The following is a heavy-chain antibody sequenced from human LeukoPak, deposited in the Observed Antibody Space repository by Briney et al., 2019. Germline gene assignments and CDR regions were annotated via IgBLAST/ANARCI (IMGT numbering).Heavy chain of an antibody. V-gene: IGHV4-38-2*02. D-gene: IGHD2-21*02. CDR3: ARGSGDWTYYFDY. Sequence: SDSLSLAWTVAGYSVMIGYGGGWSRQPPGEGLAWIGSTYDGGTTYSNPSLKSRVIISEDTSKNQFSLKLSSVTAADTAVYYCARGSGDWTYYFDYWGQGTLATVSS. CDR1: GYSVMIGYG. CDR2: TYDGGTT. J-gene: IGHJ4*02.